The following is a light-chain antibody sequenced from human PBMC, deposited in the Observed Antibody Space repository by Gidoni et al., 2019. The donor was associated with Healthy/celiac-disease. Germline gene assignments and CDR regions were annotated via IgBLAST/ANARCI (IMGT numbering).Light chain of an antibody. CDR3: QQYDNLPIT. Sequence: DTQITHSPSTLSASVGDRVTITCQESEEIDNYLNWYQQKPGKAPNLLIYDSSNLETGVPSRFSGSGSGTDFTFTISSLQPEDFATYYCQQYDNLPITFGQXTRLDMK. J-gene: IGKJ5*01. CDR2: DSS. V-gene: IGKV1-33*01. CDR1: EEIDNY.